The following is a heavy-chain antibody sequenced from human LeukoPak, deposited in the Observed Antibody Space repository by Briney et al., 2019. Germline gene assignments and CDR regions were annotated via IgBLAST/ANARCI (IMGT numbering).Heavy chain of an antibody. D-gene: IGHD6-19*01. V-gene: IGHV1-69*05. J-gene: IGHJ4*02. CDR1: GGTFSSYA. CDR2: IIPIFGTA. Sequence: SVKVSCKASGGTFSSYAISWVRQAPGQGLEWMGGIIPIFGTANYAQKFQGRVTITTDESTSTAYMELSSLRSEDTAVYYCACIAMARYYFDYWGQGTLVTVSS. CDR3: ACIAMARYYFDY.